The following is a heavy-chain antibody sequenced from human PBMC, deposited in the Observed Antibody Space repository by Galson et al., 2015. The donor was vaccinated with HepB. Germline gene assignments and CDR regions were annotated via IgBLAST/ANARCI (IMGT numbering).Heavy chain of an antibody. Sequence: SVKVSCKASGYTFTSYGISWVRQAPGQGLEWMGWISAYNGNTNYAQKLQGRVTMTTDTSTSTAYMELRSLRSDDTAVYYCARGNAAGTLPHYYFDYWGQGTLVTVSS. CDR2: ISAYNGNT. D-gene: IGHD6-13*01. CDR3: ARGNAAGTLPHYYFDY. J-gene: IGHJ4*02. V-gene: IGHV1-18*01. CDR1: GYTFTSYG.